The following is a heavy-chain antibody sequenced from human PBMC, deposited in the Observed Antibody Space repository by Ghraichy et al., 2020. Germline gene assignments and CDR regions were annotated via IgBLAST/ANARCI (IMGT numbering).Heavy chain of an antibody. Sequence: GGSLRLSCTASGFTFGDYAMSWFRQAPGKGLEWVGFIRSKAYGGTTEYAASVKGRFTISRDDSKSIAYLQMNSLKTEDTAVYYCTRDRYLSRGDAFDIWGQGTMVTVSS. CDR3: TRDRYLSRGDAFDI. CDR1: GFTFGDYA. CDR2: IRSKAYGGTT. V-gene: IGHV3-49*03. D-gene: IGHD3-16*02. J-gene: IGHJ3*02.